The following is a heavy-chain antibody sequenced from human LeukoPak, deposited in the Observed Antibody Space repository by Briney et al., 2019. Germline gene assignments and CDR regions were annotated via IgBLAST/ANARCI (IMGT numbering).Heavy chain of an antibody. V-gene: IGHV5-51*01. Sequence: GESLKISCKGSGYSFTSYWIGWVRQMPGKGLEWMGIIYPGDSDTRYSPSFQGQATISADKSISTAYLQWSSLKASDTAMYYCARSIVATMPQRVYNWFDPWGQGTLVTVSS. CDR2: IYPGDSDT. CDR1: GYSFTSYW. J-gene: IGHJ5*02. D-gene: IGHD5-12*01. CDR3: ARSIVATMPQRVYNWFDP.